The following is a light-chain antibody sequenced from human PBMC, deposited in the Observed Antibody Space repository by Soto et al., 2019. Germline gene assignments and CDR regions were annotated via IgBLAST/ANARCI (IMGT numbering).Light chain of an antibody. CDR2: DVN. V-gene: IGLV2-14*01. J-gene: IGLJ1*01. CDR1: SSDVGRYNY. CDR3: SSYTSSSTRV. Sequence: QSVLTQPASVSGSPGQSITISCIGTSSDVGRYNYVSWYQQHPGQAPRLMIYDVNNRPSGVSNRFSGSKSDNTASLNISGLQAEDEADYYCSSYTSSSTRVFGTGTKGTVL.